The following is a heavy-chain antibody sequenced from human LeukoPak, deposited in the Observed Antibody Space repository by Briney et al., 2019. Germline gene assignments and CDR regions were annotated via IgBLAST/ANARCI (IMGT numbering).Heavy chain of an antibody. D-gene: IGHD2-8*01. CDR2: IYSSGST. Sequence: SETLSLTCTVSGGSISNYYWSWIRQPPGKGLEWIGYIYSSGSTNYNPSLKSRVTMSVDTSKNQFSLKLSTVTAADTAVYYCARGMVGSDWGQGTLVTVSS. CDR1: GGSISNYY. CDR3: ARGMVGSD. J-gene: IGHJ4*02. V-gene: IGHV4-59*01.